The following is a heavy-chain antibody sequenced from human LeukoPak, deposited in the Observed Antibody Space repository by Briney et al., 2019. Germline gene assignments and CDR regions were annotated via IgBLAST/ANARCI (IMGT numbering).Heavy chain of an antibody. D-gene: IGHD3-16*01. J-gene: IGHJ4*02. CDR2: LSVGGGNT. CDR1: GFTFANYA. CDR3: AKDGGPPWRFDY. Sequence: GGSLRLSCAASGFTFANYAMSWVHQAPGKGPEWVSSLSVGGGNTYYADSVKGRFTISRDNSNNTLFLHMNSLRVEDTAIYYCAKDGGPPWRFDYWGQGILVTVSS. V-gene: IGHV3-23*01.